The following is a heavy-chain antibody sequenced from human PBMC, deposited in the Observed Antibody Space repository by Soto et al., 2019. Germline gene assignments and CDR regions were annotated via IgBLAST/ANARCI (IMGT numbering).Heavy chain of an antibody. J-gene: IGHJ4*02. CDR2: MNPNSGNT. Sequence: ASVKVSCKASGYTFTSYDINWVRHATGQGLEWMGWMNPNSGNTGYAQKFQGRVTMTRNTSISTAYMELSSLRSEDTAVYYCARGDPITIFGVVIYYYFDYWGQGTLVTVSS. D-gene: IGHD3-3*01. V-gene: IGHV1-8*01. CDR3: ARGDPITIFGVVIYYYFDY. CDR1: GYTFTSYD.